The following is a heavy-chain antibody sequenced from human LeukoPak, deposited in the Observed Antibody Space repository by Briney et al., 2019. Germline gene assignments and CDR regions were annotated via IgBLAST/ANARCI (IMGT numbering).Heavy chain of an antibody. CDR1: GGSISSGDYY. V-gene: IGHV4-30-4*08. D-gene: IGHD2-2*01. CDR3: AAGRIVVVPAAIQNWFDP. CDR2: IYYNGST. J-gene: IGHJ5*02. Sequence: SETLSLTCTVSGGSISSGDYYWSWIRQPPGKGLEWIGYIYYNGSTYYNPSLKSRVTISVDTSKNQFSLKLSSVTAADTAVYYCAAGRIVVVPAAIQNWFDPWGQGTLVTVSS.